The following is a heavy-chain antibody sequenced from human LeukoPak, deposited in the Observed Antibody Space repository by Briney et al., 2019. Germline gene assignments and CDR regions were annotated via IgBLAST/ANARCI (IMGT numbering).Heavy chain of an antibody. Sequence: ASVKVSCKASGYTFTGYYMHWVRQAPGQGLEWMGRINPNSGGTNYAQKFQGRVTMTRDTSISTAYMELSRLRPDDTAVYNCARKLQDNAFDMWGEGTILTVSS. CDR1: GYTFTGYY. J-gene: IGHJ3*02. V-gene: IGHV1-2*06. CDR3: ARKLQDNAFDM. CDR2: INPNSGGT. D-gene: IGHD4-11*01.